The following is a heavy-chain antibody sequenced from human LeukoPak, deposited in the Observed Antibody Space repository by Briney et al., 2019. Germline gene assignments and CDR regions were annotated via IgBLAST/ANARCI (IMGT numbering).Heavy chain of an antibody. Sequence: ASVKVSCKASGYTFTGYYMYWVRQAPGQGLEWMGWINPNSGGTNYAQKFQGRVTMTRDTSISTAYMELSRLRSDDTAVYYCARDPSSWSQDYYYYGMDVWGQGTTVTVSS. J-gene: IGHJ6*02. CDR1: GYTFTGYY. D-gene: IGHD6-13*01. CDR3: ARDPSSWSQDYYYYGMDV. CDR2: INPNSGGT. V-gene: IGHV1-2*02.